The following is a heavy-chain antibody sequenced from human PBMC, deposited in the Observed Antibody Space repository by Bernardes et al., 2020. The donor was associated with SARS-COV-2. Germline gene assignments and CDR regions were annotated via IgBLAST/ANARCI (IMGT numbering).Heavy chain of an antibody. CDR2: ISWDGSTT. Sequence: GGSLRLSCAASGFTFEDYTMHWVRQVPGKGLEWVSLISWDGSTTNYADSVKGRFFISRDSSRNTLHLQMNSLRKEDTALYYCATERQSLTIFGVGHDAFDFWGQRTMVTVSS. CDR3: ATERQSLTIFGVGHDAFDF. CDR1: GFTFEDYT. J-gene: IGHJ3*01. V-gene: IGHV3-43*01. D-gene: IGHD3-3*01.